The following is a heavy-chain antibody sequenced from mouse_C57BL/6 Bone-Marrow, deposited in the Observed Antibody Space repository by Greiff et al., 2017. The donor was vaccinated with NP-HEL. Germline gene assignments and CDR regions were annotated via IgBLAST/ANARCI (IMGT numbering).Heavy chain of an antibody. J-gene: IGHJ2*01. CDR2: IYPRSGNT. D-gene: IGHD2-3*01. Sequence: VQLVESGAELARPGASVKLSCKASGYTFTSYGISWVKQRTGQGLEWIGEIYPRSGNTYYNEKFKGKATLTADKSSSTAYMELRSLTSEDSAVYFCAGYYPLFDYWGQGTTLTVSS. CDR3: AGYYPLFDY. CDR1: GYTFTSYG. V-gene: IGHV1-81*01.